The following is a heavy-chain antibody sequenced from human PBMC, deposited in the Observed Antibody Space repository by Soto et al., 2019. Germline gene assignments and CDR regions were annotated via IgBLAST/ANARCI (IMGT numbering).Heavy chain of an antibody. CDR1: GYTFTDYY. Sequence: QVQLVQSGAEVKKPGASVYVSCKASGYTFTDYYVHWVRQAPGQGLEWMEWINPNVGGTNYARKFQGRVTMTRDTSISTVYMKLTRLSPDDTAIYYCARGGRDVPRIPYDTWGQGTRVTVSS. CDR2: INPNVGGT. D-gene: IGHD3-16*01. V-gene: IGHV1-2*02. CDR3: ARGGRDVPRIPYDT. J-gene: IGHJ5*02.